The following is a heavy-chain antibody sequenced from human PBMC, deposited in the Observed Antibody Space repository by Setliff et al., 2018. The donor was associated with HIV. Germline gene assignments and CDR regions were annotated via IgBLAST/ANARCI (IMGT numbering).Heavy chain of an antibody. V-gene: IGHV2-5*01. CDR2: IYWNNNK. J-gene: IGHJ4*02. CDR3: AYSGRQLRGPYVGF. Sequence: ESGPTLVNPTPTLTLTCTFSGLSLSTSGVGVGWIRQSPGKALEWLAFIYWNNNKHYSTSLKSRLTVTKDTSKNRVVFTMTNMDPVDTATYYCAYSGRQLRGPYVGFWGQGTPVT. CDR1: GLSLSTSGVG. D-gene: IGHD1-1*01.